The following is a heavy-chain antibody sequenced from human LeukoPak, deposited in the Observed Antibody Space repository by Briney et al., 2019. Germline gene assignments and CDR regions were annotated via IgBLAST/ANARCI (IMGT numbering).Heavy chain of an antibody. D-gene: IGHD3-22*01. Sequence: SETLSLTCTVSGGSISSYYWSWIRQPPGKGLEWIGYIYYSGSTYYNPSLKSRVTISVDTSKNQFSLKLSSVTAADTAVYYCARLYDSSGYYEDYWGQGTLVTVSS. V-gene: IGHV4-59*08. J-gene: IGHJ4*02. CDR2: IYYSGST. CDR3: ARLYDSSGYYEDY. CDR1: GGSISSYY.